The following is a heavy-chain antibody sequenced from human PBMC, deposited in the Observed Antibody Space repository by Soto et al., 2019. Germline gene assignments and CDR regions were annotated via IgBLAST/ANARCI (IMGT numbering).Heavy chain of an antibody. J-gene: IGHJ4*02. Sequence: EVQLVQSGGGLVQPGRSLRLSCAASGFTFDDYAMHWVRQAPGKGLEWVSGISWNSGSIGYADSVKGRFTISRDNAKNSLYLQMNRLRAEDTALYYCAKDRGLVLSFCFGYWCQGTLVTVSS. D-gene: IGHD6-19*01. CDR2: ISWNSGSI. V-gene: IGHV3-9*01. CDR1: GFTFDDYA. CDR3: AKDRGLVLSFCFGY.